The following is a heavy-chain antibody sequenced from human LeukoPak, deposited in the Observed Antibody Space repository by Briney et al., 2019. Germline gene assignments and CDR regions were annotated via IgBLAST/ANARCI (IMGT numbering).Heavy chain of an antibody. V-gene: IGHV3-23*01. CDR1: GFTFSSYA. CDR3: AKRMIQLYPDY. J-gene: IGHJ4*02. CDR2: ISGSGTT. Sequence: GGSLRLSCAVSGFTFSSYAMSWVRQAPGKGLEWVSAISGSGTTYYADSVKGRFTISRDNSKNTLSLQMNSLRAEDTAIYYCAKRMIQLYPDYWGQGTLVTVSS. D-gene: IGHD5-18*01.